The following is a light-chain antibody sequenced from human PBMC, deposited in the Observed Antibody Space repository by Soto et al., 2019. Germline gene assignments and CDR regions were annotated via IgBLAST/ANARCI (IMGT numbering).Light chain of an antibody. CDR2: GAS. Sequence: EIVLTQSPGTLSLSPGERATLSCRAIPSISSSYLAWYQQKPGQAPRLLIYGASSRATGIPDRFSGSGSGTDFTLTISRLEPEDFAVYYCQPYGSSLTWTFGQGTKVDI. V-gene: IGKV3-20*01. CDR1: PSISSSY. J-gene: IGKJ1*01. CDR3: QPYGSSLTWT.